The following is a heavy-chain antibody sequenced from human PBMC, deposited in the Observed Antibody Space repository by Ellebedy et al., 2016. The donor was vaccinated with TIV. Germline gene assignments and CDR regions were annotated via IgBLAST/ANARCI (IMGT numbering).Heavy chain of an antibody. CDR3: ARSNFGSGTGRNDAFDN. J-gene: IGHJ3*02. CDR1: GFTFSNYW. CDR2: INQAGSER. Sequence: GGSLRLSCAASGFTFSNYWMTWVRQAPGKGLEWVANINQAGSERHYVDSVKGRFAISRDSSDNTLDLQMNSLRADDTAVYYCARSNFGSGTGRNDAFDNWGQGTMVTVSS. V-gene: IGHV3-7*01. D-gene: IGHD3-10*01.